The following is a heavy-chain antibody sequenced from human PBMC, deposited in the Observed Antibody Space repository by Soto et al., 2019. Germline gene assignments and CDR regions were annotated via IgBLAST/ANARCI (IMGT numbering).Heavy chain of an antibody. V-gene: IGHV3-23*01. CDR3: AKDESKSNPPCSIDF. CDR2: MSRNGDNT. D-gene: IGHD4-4*01. CDR1: GVTFRIYA. Sequence: GGSLRHSCAASGVTFRIYAMTWVRQAPGKGLEWVSSMSRNGDNTYYADSVKGRFTISRDNSKNTLYLQMNSLRAEDTAIYYCAKDESKSNPPCSIDFWGPRPLVTVS. J-gene: IGHJ4*02.